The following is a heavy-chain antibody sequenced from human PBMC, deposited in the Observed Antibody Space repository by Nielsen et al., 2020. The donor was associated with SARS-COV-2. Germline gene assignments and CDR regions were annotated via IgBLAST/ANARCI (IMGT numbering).Heavy chain of an antibody. CDR1: GFTFSSYG. V-gene: IGHV3-23*01. D-gene: IGHD6-19*01. J-gene: IGHJ6*02. CDR2: IGVSGGGT. Sequence: GESLKISCAASGFTFSSYGMHWVRQAPGKGLEWVSTIGVSGGGTYYADSLKGRFTISRDNSKNTLYLQMNSLGADDTAIYYCTRRVAGGTMDVWGQGTTVTVSS. CDR3: TRRVAGGTMDV.